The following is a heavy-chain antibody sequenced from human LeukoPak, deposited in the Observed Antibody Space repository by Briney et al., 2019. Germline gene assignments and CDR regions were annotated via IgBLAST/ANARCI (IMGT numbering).Heavy chain of an antibody. V-gene: IGHV3-48*01. CDR3: ARGPSGYHNT. CDR1: ASTFISNS. Sequence: HPGRSLRLACAPAASTFISNSMNWVHHAPGEGLEWGSYISSSSSTIYYADSVKGRFTISRDNAKNSLYLQMNSLRAEDTAVYYCARGPSGYHNTGGQGTLVTVSS. J-gene: IGHJ1*01. D-gene: IGHD5-12*01. CDR2: ISSSSSTI.